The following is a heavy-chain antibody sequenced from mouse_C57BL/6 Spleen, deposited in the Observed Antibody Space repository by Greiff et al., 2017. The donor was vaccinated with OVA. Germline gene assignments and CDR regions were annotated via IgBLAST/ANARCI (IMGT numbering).Heavy chain of an antibody. J-gene: IGHJ3*01. CDR3: ARGVTTVDWFAY. V-gene: IGHV1-18*01. CDR2: INPNNGGT. D-gene: IGHD1-1*01. Sequence: VQLQQSGPELVKPGASVKIPCKASGYTFTDYNMDWVKQSHGKSLEWIGDINPNNGGTIYNQKFKGKATLTVDKSSSTAYMELRSLTSEDTAVYYCARGVTTVDWFAYWGQGTLVTVSA. CDR1: GYTFTDYN.